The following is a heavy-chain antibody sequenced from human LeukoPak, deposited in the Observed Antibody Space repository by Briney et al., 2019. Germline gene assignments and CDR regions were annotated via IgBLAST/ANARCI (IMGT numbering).Heavy chain of an antibody. Sequence: ASVKVSCKASGYTFTGYYMHWVRQAPGQGLEWMGRIIPILGIANYAQKFQGRVTITADKSTSTAYMELSSLRSEDTAVYYCARGGDSSSWSLYYYYGMDVWGQGTTVTVSS. CDR1: GYTFTGYY. J-gene: IGHJ6*02. CDR3: ARGGDSSSWSLYYYYGMDV. V-gene: IGHV1-69*04. D-gene: IGHD6-13*01. CDR2: IIPILGIA.